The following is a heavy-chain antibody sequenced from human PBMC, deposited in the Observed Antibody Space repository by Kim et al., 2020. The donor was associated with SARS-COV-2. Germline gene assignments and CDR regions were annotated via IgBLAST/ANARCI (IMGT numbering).Heavy chain of an antibody. J-gene: IGHJ4*02. CDR3: AREDKWPLYYLGY. D-gene: IGHD7-27*01. Sequence: SANSGKGRLTISRDNAKKPLYLKMNSLRAEDTAVYYCAREDKWPLYYLGYWGQGTLVTVSS. V-gene: IGHV3-74*01.